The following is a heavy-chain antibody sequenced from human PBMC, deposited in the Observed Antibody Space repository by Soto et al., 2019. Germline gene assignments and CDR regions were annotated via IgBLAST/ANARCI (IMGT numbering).Heavy chain of an antibody. CDR2: ISYDGSNK. CDR3: AKDRWSLGYCFDY. D-gene: IGHD3-22*01. Sequence: QVQLVESGGGVVQPGRSLRLSCAASGFTFSSYGMHWVRQAPGKGLEWVAVISYDGSNKYYADSVKGRFTISRDNSKNTLYLQMNSLRAEDTAVYYCAKDRWSLGYCFDYWGQGTLVTVSS. J-gene: IGHJ4*02. CDR1: GFTFSSYG. V-gene: IGHV3-30*18.